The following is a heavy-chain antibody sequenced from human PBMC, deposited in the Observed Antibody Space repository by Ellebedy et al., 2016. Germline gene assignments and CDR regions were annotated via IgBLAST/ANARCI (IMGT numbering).Heavy chain of an antibody. Sequence: GESLKISXKGSGYSFTSYWIGWVRQMPGKGLEWMGIIYPGDSDTRYSPSFQGQVTISADKSISTAYLQWSSLKASDTAMYYCARTPPWYYDILTGYSPDAFDIWGQGTMVTVSS. CDR2: IYPGDSDT. D-gene: IGHD3-9*01. CDR1: GYSFTSYW. CDR3: ARTPPWYYDILTGYSPDAFDI. J-gene: IGHJ3*02. V-gene: IGHV5-51*01.